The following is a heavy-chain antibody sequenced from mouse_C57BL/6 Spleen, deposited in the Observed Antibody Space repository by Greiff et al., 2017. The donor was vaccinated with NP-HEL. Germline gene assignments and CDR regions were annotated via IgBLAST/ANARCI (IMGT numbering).Heavy chain of an antibody. CDR3: ARGEFITTVVAPFDY. J-gene: IGHJ2*01. CDR1: GYTFTNYW. CDR2: IYPGGGYT. D-gene: IGHD1-1*01. V-gene: IGHV1-63*01. Sequence: VQLQQSGAELVRPGTSVKMSCKASGYTFTNYWIGWAKQRPGHGLEWIGDIYPGGGYTNYNEKFKGKATLTADKSSSTAYMQFSSLTSEDSAIYYCARGEFITTVVAPFDYWGQGTTLTVSS.